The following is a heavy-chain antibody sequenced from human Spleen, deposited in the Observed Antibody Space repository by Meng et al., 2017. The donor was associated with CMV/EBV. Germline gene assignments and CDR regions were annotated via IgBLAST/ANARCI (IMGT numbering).Heavy chain of an antibody. V-gene: IGHV1-18*01. Sequence: YGVSLVRQAPGQGLEFMGWISDYNGNTNYAPNFQGRVTMTTDSSTSTAFMELRGLRSDDTAVYYCARGGMMWRSGIVVEPAAAFDFWGQGTLVTVSS. J-gene: IGHJ4*02. D-gene: IGHD2-2*01. CDR2: ISDYNGNT. CDR1: YG. CDR3: ARGGMMWRSGIVVEPAAAFDF.